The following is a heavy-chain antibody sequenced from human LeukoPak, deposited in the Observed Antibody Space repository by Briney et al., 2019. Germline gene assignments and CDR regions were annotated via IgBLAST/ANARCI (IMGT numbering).Heavy chain of an antibody. Sequence: ASVRVSCHGSGYPFTSYAITWVRQAPGQGLEWMGWISPYNGNTNYAEKLRDRVTMTTDTSTSTAYMELSSLRSEDTAVYYCARSLRRNWFDPWGQGTLVTVSS. CDR3: ARSLRRNWFDP. D-gene: IGHD4-17*01. CDR2: ISPYNGNT. J-gene: IGHJ5*02. V-gene: IGHV1-18*04. CDR1: GYPFTSYA.